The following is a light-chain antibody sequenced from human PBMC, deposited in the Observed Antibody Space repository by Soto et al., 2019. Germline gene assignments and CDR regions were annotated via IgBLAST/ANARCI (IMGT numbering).Light chain of an antibody. CDR3: QSYDSSLRGSVV. V-gene: IGLV1-40*01. CDR2: GNS. J-gene: IGLJ2*01. Sequence: QAVVTQPPSVSGAPGQRVTISCTGSSSNIGAGYDVHWYQQFPGTAPKVLIYGNSNRPSGVPDRFSGSKSGTSASLAITGLQAEDEADYYCQSYDSSLRGSVVFGGGTKVTVL. CDR1: SSNIGAGYD.